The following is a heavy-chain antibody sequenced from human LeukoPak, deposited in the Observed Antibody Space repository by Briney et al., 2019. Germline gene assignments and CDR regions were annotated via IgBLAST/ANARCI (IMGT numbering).Heavy chain of an antibody. CDR2: INPNSGGT. J-gene: IGHJ4*02. Sequence: ASVKVSCKASGYTFTGYYMHWVRQAPGQGLEWMGWINPNSGGTNYAQKFQGRVTMTRDASISTAYMELSRLRSDDTAVYYCASTSGITGTSAGVAYWGQGTLVTVSS. CDR1: GYTFTGYY. V-gene: IGHV1-2*02. CDR3: ASTSGITGTSAGVAY. D-gene: IGHD1-20*01.